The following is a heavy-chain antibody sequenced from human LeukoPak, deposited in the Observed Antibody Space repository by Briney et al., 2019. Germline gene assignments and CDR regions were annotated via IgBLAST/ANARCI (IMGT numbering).Heavy chain of an antibody. CDR2: INHSGST. V-gene: IGHV4-34*01. D-gene: IGHD3-10*01. J-gene: IGHJ6*02. Sequence: SETLSLTCAVYGGSFSGYYWSWIRQPPGKGLEWIGEINHSGSTNYNPSLKSRVTISVDTSKNQFSLKLSSVTAADTAVYYCARGFITMVRGVISSYYYYYGMDVWGQGTTVTVSS. CDR1: GGSFSGYY. CDR3: ARGFITMVRGVISSYYYYYGMDV.